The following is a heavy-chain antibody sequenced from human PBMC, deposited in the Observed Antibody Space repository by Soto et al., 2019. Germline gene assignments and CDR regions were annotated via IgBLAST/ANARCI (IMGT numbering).Heavy chain of an antibody. Sequence: QLHLVQSGAEVKKPGSSLKVSCKASGGTFSNSGISWVRQAPGQGLEWMGGIIPIFDTTNYAQKLQGRITIIADASTNPVYMEMSNLRSADTGVYYCARAPILVSVTLHENYFDSWGQGPLVTVSS. CDR1: GGTFSNSG. CDR2: IIPIFDTT. D-gene: IGHD2-21*02. V-gene: IGHV1-69*01. CDR3: ARAPILVSVTLHENYFDS. J-gene: IGHJ4*02.